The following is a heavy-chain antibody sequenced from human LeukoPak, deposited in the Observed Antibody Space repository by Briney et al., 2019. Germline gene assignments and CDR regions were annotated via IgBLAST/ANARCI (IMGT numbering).Heavy chain of an antibody. J-gene: IGHJ4*02. CDR3: AREGYYDILTGYLSIEDY. D-gene: IGHD3-9*01. Sequence: ASVKVSCKASGYTFTSYGISWVRQAPGQGLEWMGWISAYNGKTNYAQTLQGRVTMTTDTSTSTAYMELKSLRADDTAVYYCAREGYYDILTGYLSIEDYWGQGTLVTVSS. CDR2: ISAYNGKT. V-gene: IGHV1-18*01. CDR1: GYTFTSYG.